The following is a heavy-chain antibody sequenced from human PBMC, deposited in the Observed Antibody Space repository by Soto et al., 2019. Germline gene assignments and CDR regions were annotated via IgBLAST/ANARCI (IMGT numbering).Heavy chain of an antibody. CDR1: GFTFSSYA. CDR3: ARVEGGWLTTYYFEY. D-gene: IGHD3-22*01. Sequence: PGGSLRLSCAASGFTFSSYAMHWVRQAPGKGLEWVAVISYDGSNKYYADSVKGRFTISRDNSKNTLYLQMNSLRAEDTAVYYCARVEGGWLTTYYFEYWGQGTLVTVSS. V-gene: IGHV3-30-3*01. CDR2: ISYDGSNK. J-gene: IGHJ4*02.